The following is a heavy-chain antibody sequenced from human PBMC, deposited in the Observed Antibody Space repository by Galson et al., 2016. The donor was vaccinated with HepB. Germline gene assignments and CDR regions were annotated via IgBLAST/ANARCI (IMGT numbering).Heavy chain of an antibody. CDR2: IDTAGGT. J-gene: IGHJ6*02. CDR1: GFTFSSYD. D-gene: IGHD5-18*01. V-gene: IGHV3-13*01. CDR3: VREILLVVGYYGMDV. Sequence: SLRLFCAASGFTFSSYDMHWVRQATGKGLEWVSGIDTAGGTSYLGSVKGRFTISRENAKNSLYLQMNSLRVGDTAVYYCVREILLVVGYYGMDVWGQGTMVTVSS.